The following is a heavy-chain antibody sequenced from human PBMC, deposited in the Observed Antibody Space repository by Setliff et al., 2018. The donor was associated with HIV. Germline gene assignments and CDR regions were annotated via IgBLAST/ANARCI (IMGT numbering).Heavy chain of an antibody. D-gene: IGHD3-3*01. Sequence: PSETLSLTCAVYGGSFSDYSWTWIRRPPGKGLEWIGEIHHSGRTDYNPSLTSRVTMSVDSSKKQFSLRLTSVAAADTAVYYCARGGAFWSGYYGFDYWGQGTLVTVSS. V-gene: IGHV4-34*01. CDR1: GGSFSDYS. J-gene: IGHJ4*02. CDR2: IHHSGRT. CDR3: ARGGAFWSGYYGFDY.